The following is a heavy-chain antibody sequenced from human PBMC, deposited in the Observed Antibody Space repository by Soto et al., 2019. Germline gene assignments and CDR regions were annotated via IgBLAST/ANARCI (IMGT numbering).Heavy chain of an antibody. CDR2: ISAYNGNT. D-gene: IGHD3-10*01. Sequence: ASVKVSCKASGYTFTSYGISWVRQAPGQGLEWMGWISAYNGNTNYAQKLQGRVTMTTDTSTSTAYMELRSLRSDDTAVYYCARDVTMVRGVIAGYYYYYMDVWGKGTTVTVSS. CDR3: ARDVTMVRGVIAGYYYYYMDV. V-gene: IGHV1-18*01. CDR1: GYTFTSYG. J-gene: IGHJ6*03.